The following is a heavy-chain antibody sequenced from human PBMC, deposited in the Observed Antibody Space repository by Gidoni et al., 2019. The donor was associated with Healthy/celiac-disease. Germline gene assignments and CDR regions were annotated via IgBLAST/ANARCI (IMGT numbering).Heavy chain of an antibody. V-gene: IGHV1-69*01. Sequence: QVQLVQSGAVVKTPGSSVKVSCTAYGGTFSSYAISWVRQAPGQGLEWMGGIIPIFGTANYAQKFQGRVTITADESTSTAYMELSSLRSEDTAVYYCAREKDIKGFWFDPWGQGTLVTVSS. D-gene: IGHD2-15*01. CDR2: IIPIFGTA. CDR1: GGTFSSYA. CDR3: AREKDIKGFWFDP. J-gene: IGHJ5*02.